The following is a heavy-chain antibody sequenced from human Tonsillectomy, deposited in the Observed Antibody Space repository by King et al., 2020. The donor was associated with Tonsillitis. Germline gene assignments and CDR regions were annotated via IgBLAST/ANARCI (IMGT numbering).Heavy chain of an antibody. J-gene: IGHJ4*02. CDR2: ISGSGGST. V-gene: IGHV3-23*04. CDR3: AKDLYSSNWYSTFDY. Sequence: QLVQSGGGLVQPGGSLRLSCAASRFTFSNYAMSWVRQAPGKGLEWVSAISGSGGSTYYADSGKGRFTISRDNSKNTLYLQMNSLRAEDTAVYYCAKDLYSSNWYSTFDYWGQGTLATVSS. D-gene: IGHD6-13*01. CDR1: RFTFSNYA.